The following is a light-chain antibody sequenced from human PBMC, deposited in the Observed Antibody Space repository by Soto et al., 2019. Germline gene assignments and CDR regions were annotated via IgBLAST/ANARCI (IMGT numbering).Light chain of an antibody. CDR1: QSISSY. Sequence: IQLTQSPSSLSASVRDRVTITVRASQSISSYLNWYQQKPGKAPKLLIYAASSLQSGVPSRFSGSGSGTDFTLTISSLQPEDFATYYCQQSYSTLTFGGGTKVDIK. CDR2: AAS. CDR3: QQSYSTLT. V-gene: IGKV1-39*01. J-gene: IGKJ4*01.